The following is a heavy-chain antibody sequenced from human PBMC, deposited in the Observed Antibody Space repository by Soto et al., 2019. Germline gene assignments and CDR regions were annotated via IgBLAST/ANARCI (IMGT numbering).Heavy chain of an antibody. J-gene: IGHJ4*02. Sequence: QVQLQQWGAGLLKPSETLSLTCAVYGGSFSDYYWSWIRQPPGKGLEWIGEINESGSTNYNLSLKSRVTISVERSKNQFSLKLSSVTAADTAVYYCARGKWLDNSWGQGTVVTVSS. CDR2: INESGST. CDR3: ARGKWLDNS. D-gene: IGHD6-19*01. CDR1: GGSFSDYY. V-gene: IGHV4-34*02.